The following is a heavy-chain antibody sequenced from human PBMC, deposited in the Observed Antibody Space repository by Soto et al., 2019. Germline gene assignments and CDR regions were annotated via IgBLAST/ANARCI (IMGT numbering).Heavy chain of an antibody. V-gene: IGHV4-59*08. CDR3: VRQGIGTLHGLVDV. CDR2: VYYTGGT. J-gene: IGHJ6*02. D-gene: IGHD3-10*01. CDR1: SGPSSSHN. Sequence: QVQLQQSGPGLVKPSETLSLTCTVSSGPSSSHNWGWIRQPPGRGLEWIGYVYYTGGTSYNPSLKSRVTLSADASTNHISLTLSSVTAADTAVYYCVRQGIGTLHGLVDVWGQGTTVSVSS.